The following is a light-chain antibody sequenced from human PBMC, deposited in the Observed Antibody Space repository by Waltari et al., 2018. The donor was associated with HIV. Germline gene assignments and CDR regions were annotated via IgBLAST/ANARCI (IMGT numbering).Light chain of an antibody. J-gene: IGKJ4*01. Sequence: EVVMTQSPATLSLSPGERATLSCRASQSVSSNLAWYQQKPGQAPRLLISGASTMATGIPPRFSGSGSGTEFTLTISSLQSEDFAVYYCQQYNNWPPLTFGGGTKVEIK. V-gene: IGKV3-15*01. CDR2: GAS. CDR3: QQYNNWPPLT. CDR1: QSVSSN.